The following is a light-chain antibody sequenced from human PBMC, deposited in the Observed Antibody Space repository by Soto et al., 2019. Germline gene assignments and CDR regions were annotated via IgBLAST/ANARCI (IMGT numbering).Light chain of an antibody. J-gene: IGLJ1*01. CDR1: TSNIGNNY. Sequence: QSVLTQPPSVSAAPGQKVTISCSGSTSNIGNNYVSWFQQLPGTAPKLLIYENDKRPSGIPDRFSGSTSGTSATLGITGLQTGDEADYYCGTWDSSLGGYVFATGTQLTVL. V-gene: IGLV1-51*02. CDR3: GTWDSSLGGYV. CDR2: END.